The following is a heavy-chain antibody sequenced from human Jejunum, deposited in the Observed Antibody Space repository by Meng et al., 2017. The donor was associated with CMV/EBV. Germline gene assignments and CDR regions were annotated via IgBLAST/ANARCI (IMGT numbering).Heavy chain of an antibody. D-gene: IGHD6-6*01. Sequence: SGFNFDDYTMHWIRQVPGKGLEWVSLIDLDGGGTYYADSVKGRFTISRDNSKNSLYLQMNNLRSADTAFYYCAKDLGSSSHAFDYWGQGTLVTVSS. V-gene: IGHV3-43*01. CDR2: IDLDGGGT. CDR1: GFNFDDYT. CDR3: AKDLGSSSHAFDY. J-gene: IGHJ4*02.